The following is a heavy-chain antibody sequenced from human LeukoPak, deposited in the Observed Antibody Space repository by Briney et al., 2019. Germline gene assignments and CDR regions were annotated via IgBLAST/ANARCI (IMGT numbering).Heavy chain of an antibody. Sequence: QAGGSLRLSCAASGFFFRNYAMSWVRQAPGKGLEWVSAITGSGDTTYYADSVKGRFTISRDNSKSTLYVEMNTLRAEDTAVYYCAKWGDYDILTGYYVSDFWGQGTLVTVSS. D-gene: IGHD3-9*01. CDR3: AKWGDYDILTGYYVSDF. CDR2: ITGSGDTT. V-gene: IGHV3-23*01. J-gene: IGHJ4*02. CDR1: GFFFRNYA.